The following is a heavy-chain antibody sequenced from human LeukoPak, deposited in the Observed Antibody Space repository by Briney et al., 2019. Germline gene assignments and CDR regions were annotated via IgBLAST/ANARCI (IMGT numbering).Heavy chain of an antibody. D-gene: IGHD2-2*01. CDR2: ISSSGSTI. CDR1: GFTFSSYE. V-gene: IGHV3-48*03. Sequence: GGSLRLSCAASGFTFSSYEMNWVRQAPGKGLEWVSYISSSGSTIYYADSVKGRFTISRDNAKNSLYLQMNSLRAEDTAVYYCARDRSCSSTSCYGGTFDYWGQGTLVTASS. CDR3: ARDRSCSSTSCYGGTFDY. J-gene: IGHJ4*02.